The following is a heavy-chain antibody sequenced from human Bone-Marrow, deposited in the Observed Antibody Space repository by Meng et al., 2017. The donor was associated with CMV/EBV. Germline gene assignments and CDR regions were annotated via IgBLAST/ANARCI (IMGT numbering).Heavy chain of an antibody. D-gene: IGHD3-10*01. CDR2: ISYDGSNK. V-gene: IGHV3-30-3*01. CDR1: GFTFSSYA. J-gene: IGHJ4*01. CDR3: ARYVNPSLWFGGNFDY. Sequence: GGSLRLSCAAYGFTFSSYAMHWVRQAPGKGLEWVAVISYDGSNKYYADSVKGRFTISRDNSKNTLYLQMNSLRAEDTAVYYCARYVNPSLWFGGNFDYWGQGTLVTVSS.